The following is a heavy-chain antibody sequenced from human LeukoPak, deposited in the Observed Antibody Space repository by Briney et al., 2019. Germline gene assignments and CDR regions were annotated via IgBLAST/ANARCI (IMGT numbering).Heavy chain of an antibody. V-gene: IGHV4-34*09. CDR1: GGSFSGYY. CDR3: ASANFNTMIRLDY. CDR2: INHSGST. J-gene: IGHJ4*02. Sequence: PSETLSLTCAVYGGSFSGYYWSWIRQPPGKGLEWIGEINHSGSTNYNPSLKSRVTISVDTSKNQFSLKLSSVTAADTAVYYCASANFNTMIRLDYWGQGTLVTVSS. D-gene: IGHD3-22*01.